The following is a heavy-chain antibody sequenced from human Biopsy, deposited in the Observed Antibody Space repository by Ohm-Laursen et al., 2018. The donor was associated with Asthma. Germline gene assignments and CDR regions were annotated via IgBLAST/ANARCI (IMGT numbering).Heavy chain of an antibody. J-gene: IGHJ4*02. D-gene: IGHD3-22*01. CDR2: MYHSGSP. Sequence: TLSLTCTVSGGSITSSSYYWGWIRQPPGKGMEWIGSMYHSGSPYYHPSLKSRATISVDTSKNQLSLKLRSVTAADTAVYFCARAPIPAYSDSSGFDLWGQGTLVTVSS. CDR1: GGSITSSSYY. CDR3: ARAPIPAYSDSSGFDL. V-gene: IGHV4-39*07.